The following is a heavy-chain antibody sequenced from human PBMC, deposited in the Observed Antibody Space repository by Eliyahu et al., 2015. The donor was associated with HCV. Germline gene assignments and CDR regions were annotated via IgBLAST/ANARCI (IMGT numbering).Heavy chain of an antibody. V-gene: IGHV4-30-4*01. D-gene: IGHD2-2*01. CDR1: GGRIXSNEHY. J-gene: IGHJ6*03. Sequence: QVQLQESGPGLVKSSQTLSLTCTVSGGRIXSNEHYXSWIRQPPGRGLEWIGXXYYFGDMYGNPSLKSRLTMSVDTSKDRFSLKLNSVTAADTAVYYCARVVGSWLSSSRRAFHYYYMDVWGKGTTVTVSS. CDR2: XYYFGDM. CDR3: ARVVGSWLSSSRRAFHYYYMDV.